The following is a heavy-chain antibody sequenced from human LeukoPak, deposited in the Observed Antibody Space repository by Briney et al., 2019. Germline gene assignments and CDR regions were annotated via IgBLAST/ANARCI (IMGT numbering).Heavy chain of an antibody. CDR3: ARVLAVAGLWYFDL. J-gene: IGHJ2*01. D-gene: IGHD6-19*01. Sequence: GASVKVSCKASGYTFTGYYMHWVRQAPGQGLEWMGWINPNSGGTNYAQKFQGRVTMTRDTSISTAYMELSRLRSDDTAVYYCARVLAVAGLWYFDLWGRGTLVTVSS. V-gene: IGHV1-2*02. CDR2: INPNSGGT. CDR1: GYTFTGYY.